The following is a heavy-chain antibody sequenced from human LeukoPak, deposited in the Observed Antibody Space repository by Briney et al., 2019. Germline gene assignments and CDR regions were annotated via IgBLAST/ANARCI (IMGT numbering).Heavy chain of an antibody. CDR3: ARTTTPHYYGSGSYALGY. Sequence: GGSLRLSCAASGFSFSTYAMHWVRQGPGKGLEWVAVISYDGSNKYYADSVKGRFTISRDNSKNTLYLQMSSLSAEDTAVYYCARTTTPHYYGSGSYALGYWGQGTLVTVPS. CDR2: ISYDGSNK. CDR1: GFSFSTYA. V-gene: IGHV3-30-3*01. J-gene: IGHJ4*02. D-gene: IGHD3-10*01.